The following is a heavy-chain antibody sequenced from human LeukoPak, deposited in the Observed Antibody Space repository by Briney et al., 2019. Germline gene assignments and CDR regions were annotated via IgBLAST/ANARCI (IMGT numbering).Heavy chain of an antibody. V-gene: IGHV3-30*02. Sequence: GGSLRLSCAASGFTFSSYGMYWVRQAPGKGLEWVAFTRYDGSNKYYADSVKGRFTISRDNSKNTLYLQMNSLRAEDTAVYYCAKGPLRYFDWLLYPPSIYFDYWSQGTLVTVSS. CDR1: GFTFSSYG. J-gene: IGHJ4*02. CDR3: AKGPLRYFDWLLYPPSIYFDY. D-gene: IGHD3-9*01. CDR2: TRYDGSNK.